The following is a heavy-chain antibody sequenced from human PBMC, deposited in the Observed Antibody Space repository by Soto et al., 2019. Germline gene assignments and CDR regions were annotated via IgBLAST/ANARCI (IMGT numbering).Heavy chain of an antibody. J-gene: IGHJ6*02. Sequence: SETLSLTCAVYGGSFSGYYWSWIRQPPGKGLEWIGEINHSGSTNYNPSLTSRVTISVDTSKNQFSLKLSSVTAADTAVYYCARGRRGDYYYYGMDVWGQGTTVTVSS. CDR2: INHSGST. CDR1: GGSFSGYY. V-gene: IGHV4-34*01. CDR3: ARGRRGDYYYYGMDV. D-gene: IGHD3-10*01.